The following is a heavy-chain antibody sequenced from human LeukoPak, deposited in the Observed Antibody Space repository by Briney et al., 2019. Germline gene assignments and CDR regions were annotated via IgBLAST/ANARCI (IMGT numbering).Heavy chain of an antibody. CDR3: ASQEGVRYFDY. CDR2: ISSRGYNI. D-gene: IGHD3-10*01. CDR1: GFNFSDKH. V-gene: IGHV3-11*01. Sequence: GGSLRPSCAASGFNFSDKHMSWVRQPPGKGLEWFSYISSRGYNIYYADSVKGRFTISRDNAKNFLFPQTISLRAEDTAVYYCASQEGVRYFDYWGQGTLVTVSS. J-gene: IGHJ4*02.